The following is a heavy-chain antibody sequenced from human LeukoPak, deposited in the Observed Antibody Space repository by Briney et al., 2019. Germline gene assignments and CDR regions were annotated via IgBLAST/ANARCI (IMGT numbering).Heavy chain of an antibody. J-gene: IGHJ4*02. Sequence: GGSLRLSCAASGFTFSSYSMNWVRQAPGKGLEWVSYITGSSSTIYYADSVKGRFTISRDSAKNSLYLQMSSLRAEDTAVYYCATAYWDYWGQGTLVTVSS. CDR3: ATAYWDY. D-gene: IGHD2-8*02. CDR2: ITGSSSTI. CDR1: GFTFSSYS. V-gene: IGHV3-48*01.